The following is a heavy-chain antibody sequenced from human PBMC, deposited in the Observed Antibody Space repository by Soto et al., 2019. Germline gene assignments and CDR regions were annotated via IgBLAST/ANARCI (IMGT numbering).Heavy chain of an antibody. V-gene: IGHV1-69*13. CDR2: IIPIFGTA. Sequence: SVHVSCKASGCTFSSYSISWVRQAPGQGLEWMGGIIPIFGTANYAQKFQGRVTITADESTSTAYMELSSLRSEDTAVYYCARDPGYSYGYGYYYGMDVWGQGTTVTVSS. D-gene: IGHD5-18*01. CDR1: GCTFSSYS. CDR3: ARDPGYSYGYGYYYGMDV. J-gene: IGHJ6*02.